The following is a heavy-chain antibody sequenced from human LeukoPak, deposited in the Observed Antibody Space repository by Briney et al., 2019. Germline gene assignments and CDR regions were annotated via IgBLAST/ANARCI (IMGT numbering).Heavy chain of an antibody. D-gene: IGHD2-2*02. CDR2: ISYDGSNK. CDR3: AREYCSSTRCYNGYFDY. Sequence: PGGSLRLSCAASGFTFSSYAMHWVRQAPGKGLEWVAVISYDGSNKYYADSVKGRFTISRDNSKNTLYLQMNSLRAEDTAVYYCAREYCSSTRCYNGYFDYWGEETLLTVPS. CDR1: GFTFSSYA. V-gene: IGHV3-30*04. J-gene: IGHJ4*02.